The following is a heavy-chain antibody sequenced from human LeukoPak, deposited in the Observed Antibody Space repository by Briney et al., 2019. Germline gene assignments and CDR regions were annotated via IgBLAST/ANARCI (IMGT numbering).Heavy chain of an antibody. Sequence: SGGSLRLSCAASGYTFSHYSMNWVRQAPGRGLEWVSFISSSSSYIYYADSVKGRFTISRDNAKDSLYLQMNSLRAEDTAVYYCARVSSGWYGEAFDIWGQGTMVTVSS. CDR1: GYTFSHYS. J-gene: IGHJ3*02. V-gene: IGHV3-21*01. D-gene: IGHD6-19*01. CDR2: ISSSSSYI. CDR3: ARVSSGWYGEAFDI.